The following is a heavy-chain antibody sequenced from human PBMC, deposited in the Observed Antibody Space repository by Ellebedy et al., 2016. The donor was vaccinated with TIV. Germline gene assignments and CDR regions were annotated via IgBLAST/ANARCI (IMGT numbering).Heavy chain of an antibody. V-gene: IGHV1-2*02. D-gene: IGHD6-6*01. CDR3: ANFPYISTSSAY. CDR2: INLNNGGT. CDR1: GYTFIGYH. Sequence: ASVKVSCKAAGYTFIGYHVHWVRQAPGQGLEWMGWINLNNGGTNYAQKFQGRVTMTRDTSISTAYMELSGLRSDDTAVYYCANFPYISTSSAYWGQGTLVTVSS. J-gene: IGHJ4*02.